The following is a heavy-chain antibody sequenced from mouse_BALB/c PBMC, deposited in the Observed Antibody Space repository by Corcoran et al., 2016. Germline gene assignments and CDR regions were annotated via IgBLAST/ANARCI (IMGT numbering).Heavy chain of an antibody. CDR3: SRRYGNQSWFAY. V-gene: IGHV1S56*01. CDR2: IYPGDGST. J-gene: IGHJ3*01. Sequence: QVQLQQSGPELVKPGALVKKSCKASGYTFTSYDINWVKQRPGQGLEWIGWIYPGDGSTKYNEKFKGKATLTADKSSSTAYMQLSSLTSEMSAVYFCSRRYGNQSWFAYWGRATLVTVSA. CDR1: GYTFTSYD. D-gene: IGHD2-10*02.